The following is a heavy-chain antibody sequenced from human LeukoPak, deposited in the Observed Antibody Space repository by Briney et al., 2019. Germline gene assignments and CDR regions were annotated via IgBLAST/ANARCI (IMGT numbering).Heavy chain of an antibody. Sequence: SETLSLTCAVSGYSISSGYHWAWIRQPPGKGLEWIGSMSHSGSTYYNPSLKSRVTISVDTSKNQFSVKLSSVTAADTAVYYCAREKTEYYYDRKIGFDIWGQGTMVTVSS. J-gene: IGHJ3*02. D-gene: IGHD3-22*01. V-gene: IGHV4-38-2*02. CDR2: MSHSGST. CDR3: AREKTEYYYDRKIGFDI. CDR1: GYSISSGYH.